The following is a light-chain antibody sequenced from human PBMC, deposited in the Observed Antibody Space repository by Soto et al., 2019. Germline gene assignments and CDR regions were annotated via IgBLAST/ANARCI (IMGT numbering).Light chain of an antibody. V-gene: IGKV3-15*01. CDR2: GAS. CDR3: QQYHNWPPLT. CDR1: QSVTSN. J-gene: IGKJ4*01. Sequence: EVVMTQSPATLSVSPGERATLSCRASQSVTSNLAWYQQKPGQAPRLLIYGASTRATGIPARFSGSGSGTEFTLTISSLQSEDFAVYYCQQYHNWPPLTFGGGTKVESK.